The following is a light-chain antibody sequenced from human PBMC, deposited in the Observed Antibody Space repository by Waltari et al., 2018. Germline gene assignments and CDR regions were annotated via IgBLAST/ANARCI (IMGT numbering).Light chain of an antibody. Sequence: SYDLTQSPSVAVSPGQTARITCGGGNLGRHHIQWYQQKPGQAPSLLIHTTSDRPSGIPERISGSNSGDTATLTISGVEAGDEADYYCQVWDSGSDRPYSFGTGTRLTVL. CDR2: TTS. J-gene: IGLJ1*01. V-gene: IGLV3-21*01. CDR3: QVWDSGSDRPYS. CDR1: NLGRHH.